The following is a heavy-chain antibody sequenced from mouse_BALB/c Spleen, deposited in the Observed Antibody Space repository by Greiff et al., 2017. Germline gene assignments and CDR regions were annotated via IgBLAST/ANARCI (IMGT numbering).Heavy chain of an antibody. CDR1: GFNIKDTY. CDR2: IDPANGNT. J-gene: IGHJ4*01. D-gene: IGHD1-1*01. Sequence: EVQLQQSGAELVKPGASVKLSCTASGFNIKDTYMHWVKQRPEQGLEWIGRIDPANGNTKYDPKFQGKATITADTSSNTAYLQLSSLTSEDTAVYYCARPYYYGSSYDYYAMDYWGQGTSVTVSS. V-gene: IGHV14-3*02. CDR3: ARPYYYGSSYDYYAMDY.